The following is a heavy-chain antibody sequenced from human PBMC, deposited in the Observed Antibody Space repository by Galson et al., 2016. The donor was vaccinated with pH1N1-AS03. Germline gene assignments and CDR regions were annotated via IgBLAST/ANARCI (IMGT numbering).Heavy chain of an antibody. D-gene: IGHD6-19*01. J-gene: IGHJ4*02. CDR1: GFTFTNYW. CDR3: ARDMLRPVGGTIVDY. CDR2: INQDGAKH. Sequence: SLRLSCAASGFTFTNYWMSWVRQAPGKGPEWVANINQDGAKHYYVDSVRGRFTISRDNAKNSLYLQMNSLRVEDTAVNYCARDMLRPVGGTIVDYWGQGTLVTVSS. V-gene: IGHV3-7*01.